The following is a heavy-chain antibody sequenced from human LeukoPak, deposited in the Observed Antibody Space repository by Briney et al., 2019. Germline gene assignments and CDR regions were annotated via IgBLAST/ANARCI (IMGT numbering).Heavy chain of an antibody. V-gene: IGHV4-39*07. CDR2: IYYSGNT. D-gene: IGHD6-13*01. J-gene: IGHJ4*02. Sequence: PSETLSLTCTVSGGSFSSSSYYWGWIRQPPGKGLEWIGNIYYSGNTYYNPSLKSRVTISADTSKNQLSLRLSSVTAADTAVYYCTRVSAAAGTSFDYWGQGTLVTVSS. CDR3: TRVSAAAGTSFDY. CDR1: GGSFSSSSYY.